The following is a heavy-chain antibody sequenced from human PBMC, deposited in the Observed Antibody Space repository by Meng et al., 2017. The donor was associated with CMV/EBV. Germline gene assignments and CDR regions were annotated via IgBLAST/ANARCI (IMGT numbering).Heavy chain of an antibody. J-gene: IGHJ6*02. Sequence: WVRQATGQGLEWMGWMTPNSGNTGYAQKFQGRVTMTRNTSISTAYMELSSLRSADTAVYYCARGRGGAYYDFWSGYWGYYYYYGMDVWGQGTTVTVSS. V-gene: IGHV1-8*01. CDR2: MTPNSGNT. D-gene: IGHD3-3*01. CDR3: ARGRGGAYYDFWSGYWGYYYYYGMDV.